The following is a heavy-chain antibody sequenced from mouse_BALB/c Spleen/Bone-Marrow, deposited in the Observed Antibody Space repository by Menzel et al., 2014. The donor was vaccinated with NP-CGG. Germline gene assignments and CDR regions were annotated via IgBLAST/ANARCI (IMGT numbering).Heavy chain of an antibody. Sequence: VKLMESGPGLVAPSQSLSITCTVSGFSLTGYGVSWVRQPPGKGLEWLGMIWGXGSTDYNSALKSRLSISKDNSKSQVFLKVNSLQTEDTARYYCARDSFLITRALDYWGQGTSVTVSS. CDR2: IWGXGST. V-gene: IGHV2-6-7*01. CDR3: ARDSFLITRALDY. J-gene: IGHJ4*01. CDR1: GFSLTGYG. D-gene: IGHD2-4*01.